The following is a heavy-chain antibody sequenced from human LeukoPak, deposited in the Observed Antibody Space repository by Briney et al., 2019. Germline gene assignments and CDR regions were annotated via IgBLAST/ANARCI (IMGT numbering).Heavy chain of an antibody. V-gene: IGHV3-7*01. J-gene: IGHJ4*02. D-gene: IGHD1-1*01. CDR3: AIWTSGNY. CDR1: QFTFNGSW. Sequence: PGGSLRLSCADSQFTFNGSWMNWVRRAPGKGLEWVANMDPTGSQKRYVDSVRGRFTISKDNPGASLYLDMHSLRAADTAIYYCAIWTSGNYWGQGTLVTVSS. CDR2: MDPTGSQK.